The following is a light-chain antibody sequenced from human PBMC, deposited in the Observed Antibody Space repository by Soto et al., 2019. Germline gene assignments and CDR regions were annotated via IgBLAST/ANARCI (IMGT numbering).Light chain of an antibody. CDR3: SSYAGSNSYV. CDR2: DVT. CDR1: SSDVGYYNY. V-gene: IGLV2-8*01. J-gene: IGLJ1*01. Sequence: QSALTQPPSASGSPGQSVTISCTGTSSDVGYYNYVSWYQQHPGKAPKVMIYDVTKRPSGIPDRFSGSKSGNTASLTVSGLQADDEADYYCSSYAGSNSYVFGSGTKLTVL.